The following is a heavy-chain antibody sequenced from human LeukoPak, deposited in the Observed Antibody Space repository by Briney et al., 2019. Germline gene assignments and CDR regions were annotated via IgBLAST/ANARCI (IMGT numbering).Heavy chain of an antibody. CDR1: GGSISSYY. J-gene: IGHJ6*02. V-gene: IGHV4-39*01. Sequence: SETLSLTCTVSGGSISSYYWSWIRQPPGKGLEWIGSIYYTGDTYYNPSLTSRVTISVDTAKNQFSLKLSSVTAAGTAVYYCARGMKSTRYYYGMDVWGQGTTVTVSS. CDR3: ARGMKSTRYYYGMDV. D-gene: IGHD5/OR15-5a*01. CDR2: IYYTGDT.